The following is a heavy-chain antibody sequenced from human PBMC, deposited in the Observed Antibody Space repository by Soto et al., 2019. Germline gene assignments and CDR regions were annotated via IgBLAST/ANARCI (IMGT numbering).Heavy chain of an antibody. CDR3: ARTGSRRWLGLGYYYYGMDV. CDR2: MNPNSGNT. Sequence: ASVKVSCKASGYTFTSYDINWVRQATGQGLEWMGWMNPNSGNTGYAQKFQGRVTMTRNTSISTAYMELGSLRSEDTAVYYCARTGSRRWLGLGYYYYGMDVWGQGTTVT. D-gene: IGHD3-16*01. J-gene: IGHJ6*02. V-gene: IGHV1-8*01. CDR1: GYTFTSYD.